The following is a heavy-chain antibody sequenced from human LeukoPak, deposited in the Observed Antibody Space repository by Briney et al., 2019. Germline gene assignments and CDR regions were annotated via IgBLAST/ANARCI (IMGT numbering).Heavy chain of an antibody. J-gene: IGHJ6*02. CDR3: ARDSLMAGTHYYYGMDV. CDR1: GGSISSYY. CDR2: IYYSGGT. D-gene: IGHD6-19*01. Sequence: SETLSLTCTVSGGSISSYYWSWIRQPPGKGLEWIGYIYYSGGTNYNPSLKSRVTISVDTSKNQFSRKLSSVTAADTAVYYCARDSLMAGTHYYYGMDVWGQGTTVTVSS. V-gene: IGHV4-59*01.